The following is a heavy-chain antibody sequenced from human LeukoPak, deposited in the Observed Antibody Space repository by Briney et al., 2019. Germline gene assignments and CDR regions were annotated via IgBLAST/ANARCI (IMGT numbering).Heavy chain of an antibody. Sequence: PSETLSLTCTVSGSSISSYYWSWIRQPPGKGLEWIGYIYYSGSTNYNPSLKSRVTISVDTSKNQFSLKLSSVTAADTAVYYCARGGDPIIDYWGQGTLVTVSS. D-gene: IGHD3-10*01. V-gene: IGHV4-59*01. CDR2: IYYSGST. CDR3: ARGGDPIIDY. J-gene: IGHJ4*02. CDR1: GSSISSYY.